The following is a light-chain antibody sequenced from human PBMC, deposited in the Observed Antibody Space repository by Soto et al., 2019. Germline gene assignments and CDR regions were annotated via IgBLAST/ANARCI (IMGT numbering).Light chain of an antibody. Sequence: QSVLTQPASVSGAPGQSISISCAGTSSDIGAYNYVSWYQQHPGKAPKLMIYDVSNRPSGISNRFSGSTSGNTASLTISGLQVEHEADYYCISLTSRPSYVFVTGTKVTVL. J-gene: IGLJ1*01. V-gene: IGLV2-14*03. CDR2: DVS. CDR3: ISLTSRPSYV. CDR1: SSDIGAYNY.